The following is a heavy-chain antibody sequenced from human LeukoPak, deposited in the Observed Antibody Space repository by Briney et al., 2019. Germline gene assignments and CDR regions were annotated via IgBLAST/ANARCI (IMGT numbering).Heavy chain of an antibody. D-gene: IGHD5-18*01. Sequence: GGSLRLSCAAYGFTFSTYAMPWVRQAPGKGLGWVTAISSDGSNKNYADFVKGRFTSSRDTSKNSLYLQMNSLRAEYTAVYYCAKGGHSFGYADYWGQGTLVTVSS. CDR3: AKGGHSFGYADY. J-gene: IGHJ4*02. CDR2: ISSDGSNK. V-gene: IGHV3-30*18. CDR1: GFTFSTYA.